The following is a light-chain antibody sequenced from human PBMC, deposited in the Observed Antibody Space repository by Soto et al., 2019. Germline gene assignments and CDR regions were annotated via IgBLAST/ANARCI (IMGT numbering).Light chain of an antibody. V-gene: IGLV2-23*01. CDR1: SSDVGNYNL. J-gene: IGLJ2*01. CDR3: CSFALRSTLI. Sequence: QSALTQPASVSGSPGQSITISCTGTSSDVGNYNLVSWYQQYPGKAPKLMIYEGGKRPSGVSNRFSGSKSGNTASLTISGLQAVDEADYYCCSFALRSTLIFGGGTKVTVL. CDR2: EGG.